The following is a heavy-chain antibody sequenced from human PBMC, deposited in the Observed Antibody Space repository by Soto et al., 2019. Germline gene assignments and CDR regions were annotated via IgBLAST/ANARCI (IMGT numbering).Heavy chain of an antibody. D-gene: IGHD3-22*01. J-gene: IGHJ5*02. CDR3: ARDSPTSDSDSNGGGFDP. CDR1: GGSISSYY. Sequence: QVQLQESGPGLVKPSETLSLTCTVSGGSISSYYWSWIRQPPGKGLEWIGYIYYSGSTNYNPSLRSRVRLPEDTSKNQSSLHLTSVTAADTAGYYCARDSPTSDSDSNGGGFDPWGQGTLVTVSS. V-gene: IGHV4-59*01. CDR2: IYYSGST.